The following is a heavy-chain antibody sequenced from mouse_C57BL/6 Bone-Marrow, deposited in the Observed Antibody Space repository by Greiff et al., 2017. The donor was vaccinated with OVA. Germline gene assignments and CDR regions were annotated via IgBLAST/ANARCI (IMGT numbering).Heavy chain of an antibody. J-gene: IGHJ4*01. V-gene: IGHV1-4*01. CDR2: INPSSGYT. CDR3: ASSDLPSYAMDY. CDR1: GYTFTSYT. D-gene: IGHD5-1*01. Sequence: VQLQESGAELARPGASVKMSCKASGYTFTSYTMHWVKQRPGQGLEWIGYINPSSGYTKYNQKFKDKATLTADKSSSTAYMQLSSLTSEDSAVYYCASSDLPSYAMDYWGQGTSVTVSS.